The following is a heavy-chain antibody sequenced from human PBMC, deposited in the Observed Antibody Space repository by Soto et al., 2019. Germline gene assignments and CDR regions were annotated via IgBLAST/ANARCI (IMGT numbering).Heavy chain of an antibody. D-gene: IGHD2-2*01. CDR2: IWYDGSNK. Sequence: QVQLVESGGGVVQPGRSLRLSCAASGFTFSSYGMHWVRQAPGKGLEWVAVIWYDGSNKYYADSVKGRFTISRDNSKNRVYLQMNSLRAEDTAVYYCARDRGIVLVPAAMERDQNRAVDCMDVWGQGTTVTVSS. CDR3: ARDRGIVLVPAAMERDQNRAVDCMDV. V-gene: IGHV3-33*01. CDR1: GFTFSSYG. J-gene: IGHJ6*02.